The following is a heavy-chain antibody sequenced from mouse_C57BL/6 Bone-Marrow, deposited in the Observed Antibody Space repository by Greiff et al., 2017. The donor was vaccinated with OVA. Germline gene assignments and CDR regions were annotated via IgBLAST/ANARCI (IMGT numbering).Heavy chain of an antibody. CDR2: IYTRSGNT. J-gene: IGHJ3*01. V-gene: IGHV1-81*01. CDR3: ARETIYNGYYDAY. D-gene: IGHD2-3*01. CDR1: GYTFTSYG. Sequence: QVQLKQSGAELARPGASVKLSCKASGYTFTSYGISWVKQRTGQGLEWIGEIYTRSGNTYYNEKFKGKATLTAEKSSSTASRDLRSLTSEDSAVYFCARETIYNGYYDAYWGQGTLVTVSA.